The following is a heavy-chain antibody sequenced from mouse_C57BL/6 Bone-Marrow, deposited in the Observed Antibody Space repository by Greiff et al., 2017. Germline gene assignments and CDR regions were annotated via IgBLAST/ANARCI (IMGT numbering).Heavy chain of an antibody. J-gene: IGHJ2*01. CDR1: GYTFTSYW. Sequence: QVQLQQPGAELVMPGASVKLSCKASGYTFTSYWMHWVKQRPGQGLEWIGEIDPSDSYTNYNQKFKGKTTLTVDKSSSTAYMQLSSLTSEDFAVYYCASQARATFYFDYWGQGTTLTVSS. CDR3: ASQARATFYFDY. D-gene: IGHD1-1*01. CDR2: IDPSDSYT. V-gene: IGHV1-69*01.